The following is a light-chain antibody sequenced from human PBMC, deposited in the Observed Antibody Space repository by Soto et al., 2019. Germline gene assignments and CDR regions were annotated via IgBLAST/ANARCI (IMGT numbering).Light chain of an antibody. Sequence: TQSPGTLSLSPGERATLSCSASQSVSSNLAWYQQKPGQAPRLLIYGASSRATGIPDRFSASGSGTDFTLTISRLESEDSAVYYCQHYGSSPGLTFGGGTKVDIK. CDR1: QSVSSN. CDR3: QHYGSSPGLT. V-gene: IGKV3-20*01. J-gene: IGKJ4*01. CDR2: GAS.